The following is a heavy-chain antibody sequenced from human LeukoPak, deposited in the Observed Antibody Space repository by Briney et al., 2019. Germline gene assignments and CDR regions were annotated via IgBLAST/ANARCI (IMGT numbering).Heavy chain of an antibody. CDR1: GFAFGSEA. D-gene: IGHD3-22*01. J-gene: IGHJ4*02. V-gene: IGHV3-23*01. CDR2: ISPGGGTT. CDR3: AKALYYYDSSGYSD. Sequence: GGSLRLSCAVSGFAFGSEAMSWVRQSPARGLEWVASISPGGGTTYYADYVRGRFTISRDNSKNTVYVQMNSLRVEDTAVYYCAKALYYYDSSGYSDWGQGTLVTVSS.